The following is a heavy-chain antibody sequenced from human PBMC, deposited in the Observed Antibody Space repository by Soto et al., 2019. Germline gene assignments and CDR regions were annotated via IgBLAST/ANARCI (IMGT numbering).Heavy chain of an antibody. V-gene: IGHV3-48*03. Sequence: ESGGGLVQPGGSLRLSCAASGFPFSSYEMSWVRQAPGKGLEYISYISSSGSSISYADSVKGRFTISRDNAKNSLYLQMNNLRAEDTAVYYCARGVYDSSGYYYPWGQGTLVTVSS. CDR3: ARGVYDSSGYYYP. CDR1: GFPFSSYE. D-gene: IGHD3-22*01. CDR2: ISSSGSSI. J-gene: IGHJ5*02.